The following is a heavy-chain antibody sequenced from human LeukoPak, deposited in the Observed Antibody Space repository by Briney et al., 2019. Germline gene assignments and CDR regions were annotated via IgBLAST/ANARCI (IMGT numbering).Heavy chain of an antibody. V-gene: IGHV4-34*01. CDR3: ARGPEDYFDY. CDR2: INHSGST. CDR1: GGSFSGYY. J-gene: IGHJ4*02. Sequence: SETLSLTCAVYGGSFSGYYWSWIRQPPGKGLEWIGEINHSGSTNYNPALKSRVTISVDTSKNQFFLKVTSETAADTAVYYCARGPEDYFDYWGQGTLVTVS.